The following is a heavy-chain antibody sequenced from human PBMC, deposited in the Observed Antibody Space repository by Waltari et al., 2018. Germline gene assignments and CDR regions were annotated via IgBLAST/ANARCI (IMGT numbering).Heavy chain of an antibody. Sequence: EVRLVESGGGLVQPGGSLGLACAASGSTLITYWIHWVRHAPGKGLVWVAYVNNEGTHTAYVDAVKGRFTASRDNAKNTLYLQMNSLRVEDTAVYYCARGGLAGATPDYWGQGTLVTVSS. V-gene: IGHV3-74*03. D-gene: IGHD1-26*01. CDR3: ARGGLAGATPDY. CDR1: GSTLITYW. CDR2: VNNEGTHT. J-gene: IGHJ4*02.